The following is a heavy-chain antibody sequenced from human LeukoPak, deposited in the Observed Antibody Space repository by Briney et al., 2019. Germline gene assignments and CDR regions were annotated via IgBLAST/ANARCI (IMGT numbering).Heavy chain of an antibody. Sequence: PGGSLRLSCAASGFTVSGNYMSWVRQAPGKGLEWVSVIYSGGSTYYADSVKGRFTISRDNSKNTLYLQMNSLRAEDTAVYYCASPSSSWPHYGMDVWGQGTTVTVSS. CDR1: GFTVSGNY. D-gene: IGHD6-13*01. CDR2: IYSGGST. CDR3: ASPSSSWPHYGMDV. V-gene: IGHV3-66*02. J-gene: IGHJ6*02.